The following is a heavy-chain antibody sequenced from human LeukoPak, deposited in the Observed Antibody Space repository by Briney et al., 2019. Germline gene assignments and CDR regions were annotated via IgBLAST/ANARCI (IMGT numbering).Heavy chain of an antibody. V-gene: IGHV3-21*01. J-gene: IGHJ4*02. CDR1: GFTFSTYS. CDR3: ARDGIFDF. CDR2: IRSGGTYI. Sequence: GGSLRLSCAASGFTFSTYSMHWVRQAPGKGLEWVSSIRSGGTYINYADSVKGRFTISRDDAKNSLYLQMNSLRAEDTAEYYCARDGIFDFWGQGTLVTVSS.